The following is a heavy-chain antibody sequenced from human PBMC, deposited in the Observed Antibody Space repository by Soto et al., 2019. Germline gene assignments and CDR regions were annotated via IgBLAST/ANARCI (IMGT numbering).Heavy chain of an antibody. D-gene: IGHD6-19*01. V-gene: IGHV3-11*01. J-gene: IGHJ4*02. CDR3: ARAGGSGWSLGY. Sequence: SLRRSGAASGYIFSNYYMTWIRQAPGKGLEWVSYISTSVTIISYADSVKGRFTISRDDAKNSLYLQMNSLRADDTAIYYCARAGGSGWSLGYWGQGTLVTVSS. CDR1: GYIFSNYY. CDR2: ISTSVTII.